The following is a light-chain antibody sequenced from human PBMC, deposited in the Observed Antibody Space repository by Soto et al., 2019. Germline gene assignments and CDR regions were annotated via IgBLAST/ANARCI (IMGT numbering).Light chain of an antibody. V-gene: IGKV3-11*01. CDR1: QSVSYY. CDR3: QQRSSWPFT. Sequence: EIVLTQSPGTLSLSPGERATLSCRASQSVSYYLAWYQQKPGQAPRLLIYATSNRATGIPARFSGSGSGTDFTLTISSLEPEDFAVYYCQQRSSWPFTFGPGTKVDIK. J-gene: IGKJ3*01. CDR2: ATS.